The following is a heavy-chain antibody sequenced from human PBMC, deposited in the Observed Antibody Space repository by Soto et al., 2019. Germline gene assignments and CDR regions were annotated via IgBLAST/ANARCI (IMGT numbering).Heavy chain of an antibody. CDR1: GGSISSYY. CDR2: IYYSGST. CDR3: ARGMDIEIPFDY. J-gene: IGHJ4*02. V-gene: IGHV4-59*01. D-gene: IGHD5-12*01. Sequence: SETLSLTCTVSGGSISSYYWSWIRQPPGKGLEWIGYIYYSGSTNYNPSLKSRVTISVDTSKNQFSLKLSSVTAADTAVYYCARGMDIEIPFDYWGQGTLVTVSS.